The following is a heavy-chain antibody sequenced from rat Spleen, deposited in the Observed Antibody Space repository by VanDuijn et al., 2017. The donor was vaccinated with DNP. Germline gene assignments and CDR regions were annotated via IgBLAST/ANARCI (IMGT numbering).Heavy chain of an antibody. J-gene: IGHJ2*01. CDR3: ARWTRYFDY. CDR1: GYSITSNY. D-gene: IGHD1-7*01. CDR2: ISYSGGT. Sequence: EVQLQESGSGLVKPSQSLSLTCSVTGYSITSNYWGWIRKFPGNKLEYIGHISYSGGTNDNPSLKSRISITRDTSKNHFFLHLNSVTTEDTATYYCARWTRYFDYWGQGVMVTVSS. V-gene: IGHV3-1*01.